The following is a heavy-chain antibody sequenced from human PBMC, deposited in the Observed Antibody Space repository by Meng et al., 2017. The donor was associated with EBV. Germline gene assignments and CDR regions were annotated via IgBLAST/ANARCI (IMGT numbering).Heavy chain of an antibody. CDR2: IYWDDDK. D-gene: IGHD6-6*01. CDR3: AHIIAARPFDY. Sequence: QVTLKESGPTLVHPTQTLTLTCTFSGFSLSTRGVGVGWIRQPPGKALEWLALIYWDDDKRYSPSLKSRLTITKDTSKNQVVLTMTNMDPVDAATYYCAHIIAARPFDYWGQGTLVTVSS. J-gene: IGHJ4*02. V-gene: IGHV2-5*02. CDR1: GFSLSTRGVG.